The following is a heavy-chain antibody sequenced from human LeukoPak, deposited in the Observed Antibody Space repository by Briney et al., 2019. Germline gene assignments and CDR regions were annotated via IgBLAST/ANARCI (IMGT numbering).Heavy chain of an antibody. J-gene: IGHJ3*02. Sequence: GGSLRLSCSGSGFTFSRHNMHWVRQAPGKGLEYVSAISYNGDSTYYVDPVKGRFTISRDNSKNTPDLQMSSLRPEDTAVYYCVSDRETQEQIWGPGTLVTVSS. CDR3: VSDRETQEQI. D-gene: IGHD1-26*01. V-gene: IGHV3-64D*09. CDR1: GFTFSRHN. CDR2: ISYNGDST.